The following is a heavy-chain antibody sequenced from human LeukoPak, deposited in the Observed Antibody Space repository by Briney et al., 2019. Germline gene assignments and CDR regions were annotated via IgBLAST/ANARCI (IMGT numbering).Heavy chain of an antibody. D-gene: IGHD6-19*01. V-gene: IGHV3-23*01. CDR2: ISGSGSST. Sequence: GGSLRLSCAASGFTFSSYAMSWVRQAPGKGLEWVSAISGSGSSTYDADSVKGRFTISRDNAKNSLYLQMNSLRAEDTAVYYCARDASSGWPNYFDYWGQGTLVTVSS. J-gene: IGHJ4*02. CDR3: ARDASSGWPNYFDY. CDR1: GFTFSSYA.